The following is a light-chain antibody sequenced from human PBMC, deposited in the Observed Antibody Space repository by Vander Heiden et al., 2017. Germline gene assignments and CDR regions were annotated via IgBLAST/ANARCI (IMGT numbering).Light chain of an antibody. J-gene: IGKJ5*01. CDR2: DAP. CDR3: QQYGRSPIT. Sequence: EIVLTQSPGTLSLSPGERASLSCRASQSLSSDSLAWYQHKPGQAPRLLMYDAPRRATGIPDRFSGSGSETDFTLTITRVEPEDFAVYYCQQYGRSPITFGQGTRLFIK. V-gene: IGKV3-20*01. CDR1: QSLSSDS.